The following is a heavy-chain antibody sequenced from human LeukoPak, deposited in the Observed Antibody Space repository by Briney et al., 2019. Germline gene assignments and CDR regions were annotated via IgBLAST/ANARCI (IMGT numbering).Heavy chain of an antibody. Sequence: ASVKVSCKASGYTFSGYGVTWVRQAPGQGLEWMGWISAYNGHTNYAQKFQGRVTMTTDASTRTAHMELRSLRSDDSAVYYCARAGSSEWPPVSFDYWGQGSLVTVSS. CDR3: ARAGSSEWPPVSFDY. CDR2: ISAYNGHT. V-gene: IGHV1-18*01. CDR1: GYTFSGYG. J-gene: IGHJ4*02. D-gene: IGHD3-10*01.